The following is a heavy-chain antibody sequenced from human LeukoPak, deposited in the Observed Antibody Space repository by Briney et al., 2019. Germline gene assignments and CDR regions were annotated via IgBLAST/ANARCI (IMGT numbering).Heavy chain of an antibody. CDR1: GGSIGSSNYF. V-gene: IGHV4-39*01. CDR3: ARHEEEDGYNAKTFDY. D-gene: IGHD5-24*01. CDR2: IYYSGTV. Sequence: SETLSLTCTVSGGSIGSSNYFWGWIRQTPGMGLEWIGSIYYSGTVYYNPSLKSRVTISVDTSKNQFSLRLRSVTAADTAVYYCARHEEEDGYNAKTFDYWGQGTLVTVSS. J-gene: IGHJ4*02.